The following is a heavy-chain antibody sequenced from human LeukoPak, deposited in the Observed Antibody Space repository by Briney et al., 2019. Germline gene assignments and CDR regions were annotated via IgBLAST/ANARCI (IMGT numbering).Heavy chain of an antibody. V-gene: IGHV3-30*18. Sequence: GGSLRLSCAASGFTFSSYGMHWVRQAPGEGPEWVAVISYDGSDKYYADSVKGRFTISRDNSRNTLYLQMNSLRAEDTAVYYCAKDRGLWFGELYRHPDYWGQGTLVTVSS. D-gene: IGHD3-10*01. J-gene: IGHJ4*02. CDR3: AKDRGLWFGELYRHPDY. CDR2: ISYDGSDK. CDR1: GFTFSSYG.